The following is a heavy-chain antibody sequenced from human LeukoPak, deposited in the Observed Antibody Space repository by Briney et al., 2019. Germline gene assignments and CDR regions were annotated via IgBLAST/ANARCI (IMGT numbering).Heavy chain of an antibody. CDR3: VRGIDTTGYVNY. Sequence: ASLTDSCRASGYTFSTYPMNWVRRAPGQGLEWMGWINTNTGSPTYAQGLTGRFVFSLDTSVSTAFLQISSLKAEDTALYYCVRGIDTTGYVNYWGRGTLVTVSS. J-gene: IGHJ4*02. D-gene: IGHD2/OR15-2a*01. CDR1: GYTFSTYP. CDR2: INTNTGSP. V-gene: IGHV7-4-1*02.